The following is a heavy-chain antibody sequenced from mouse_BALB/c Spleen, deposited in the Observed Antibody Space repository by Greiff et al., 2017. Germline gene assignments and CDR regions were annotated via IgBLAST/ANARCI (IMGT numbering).Heavy chain of an antibody. Sequence: VKLQESGPGLVAPSQSLSITCTVSGFSLTDYGVSWIRQPPGKGLEWLGVIWGDGSTYYNSALKSRLSISKDNSKSQVFLKMNSLQTDDTAMYYCAKQGDFIYAMDYWGQGTSVTVSS. J-gene: IGHJ4*01. D-gene: IGHD1-2*01. CDR1: GFSLTDYG. CDR2: IWGDGST. V-gene: IGHV2-6-5*01. CDR3: AKQGDFIYAMDY.